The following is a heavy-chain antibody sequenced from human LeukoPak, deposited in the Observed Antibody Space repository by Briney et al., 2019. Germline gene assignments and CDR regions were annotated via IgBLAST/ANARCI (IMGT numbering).Heavy chain of an antibody. V-gene: IGHV3-23*01. J-gene: IGHJ6*02. CDR3: AKERWGGDGDLGDMDV. Sequence: GGSLRLSCAPSGFTFKNYAMSWVRQAPGKGLAGVAVISVGGGGAYYEHSLKGRFTISRDNAKNTLYLQMNSLRAHDRGVYYCAKERWGGDGDLGDMDVWGRGTTVTVSS. CDR1: GFTFKNYA. CDR2: ISVGGGGA. D-gene: IGHD4-17*01.